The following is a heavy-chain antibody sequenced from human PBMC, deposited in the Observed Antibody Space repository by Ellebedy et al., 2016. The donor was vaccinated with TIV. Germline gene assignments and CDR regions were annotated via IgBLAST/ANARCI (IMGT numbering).Heavy chain of an antibody. CDR3: ARDQWLGRAYYFDS. CDR1: GFTFSSYS. Sequence: GESLKISCAASGFTFSSYSMNWVRQAPGKGLEWVANIKQDGSEKYYVDSVKGRFSISRDNTKNSLYLQMNSLTDEDTAVYYCARDQWLGRAYYFDSWGQGTLVTVSS. D-gene: IGHD6-19*01. J-gene: IGHJ4*02. V-gene: IGHV3-7*01. CDR2: IKQDGSEK.